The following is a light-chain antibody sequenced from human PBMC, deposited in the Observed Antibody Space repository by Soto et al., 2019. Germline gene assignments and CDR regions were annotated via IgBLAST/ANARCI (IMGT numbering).Light chain of an antibody. Sequence: QDVVTQPPSASGTPGQRVTISCSGSSSDIGSNYVYWYQQVPGTAPKVLIYRNDRRPSGVPDRFSGSKSGTSASLAISGLRSEDEADYYCAAWDDSLSGVVFGGGTKLTVL. CDR1: SSDIGSNY. V-gene: IGLV1-47*01. CDR2: RND. CDR3: AAWDDSLSGVV. J-gene: IGLJ2*01.